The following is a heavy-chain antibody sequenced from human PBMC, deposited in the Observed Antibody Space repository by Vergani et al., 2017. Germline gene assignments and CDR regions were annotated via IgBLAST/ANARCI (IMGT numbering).Heavy chain of an antibody. D-gene: IGHD3-22*01. V-gene: IGHV3-21*06. CDR3: ARKKYYDSKDYYQVEPFDY. CDR2: ISGRSNYI. CDR1: GFTFDDYA. Sequence: EVQLVESGGGLVQPGRSLRLSCAASGFTFDDYAMHWVRQAPGKGLEWVSSISGRSNYIYYADSLKGRFTISRDNSKNSVYLQMNSLRAEDTAIYYCARKKYYDSKDYYQVEPFDYWGQGTLVTVSS. J-gene: IGHJ4*02.